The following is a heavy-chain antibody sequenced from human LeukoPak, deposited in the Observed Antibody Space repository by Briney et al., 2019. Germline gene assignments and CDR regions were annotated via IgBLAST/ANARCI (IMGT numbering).Heavy chain of an antibody. CDR3: AKDNRRHYTSGPNPDSLH. D-gene: IGHD6-19*01. V-gene: IGHV3-21*04. J-gene: IGHJ4*02. Sequence: GGSLRLSCAAFGFTFSSYSMNWVRQAPGKGLEWVSSISSSSSYIYYADSVKGRFTISRDNAKNSLYLQMNSLRVEDTAFYYCAKDNRRHYTSGPNPDSLHWGQGALVTVSS. CDR2: ISSSSSYI. CDR1: GFTFSSYS.